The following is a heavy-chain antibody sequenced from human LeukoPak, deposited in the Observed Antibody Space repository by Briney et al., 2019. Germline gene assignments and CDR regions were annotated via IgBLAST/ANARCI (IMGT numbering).Heavy chain of an antibody. D-gene: IGHD6-13*01. V-gene: IGHV4-59*08. Sequence: PSETLSLTCTVSGCAISSYYWSWIRQPPGKGLEWIGFFYYSGSTNYNPSLKSRVSISVYTAKNQFSLKLSSVTAADTAVYYCASGYSSSSIDYWGQGTLVTVSA. CDR1: GCAISSYY. J-gene: IGHJ4*02. CDR2: FYYSGST. CDR3: ASGYSSSSIDY.